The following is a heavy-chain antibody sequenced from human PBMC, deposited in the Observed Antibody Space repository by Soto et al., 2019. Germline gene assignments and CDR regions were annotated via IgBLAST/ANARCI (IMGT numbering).Heavy chain of an antibody. CDR3: ARDPSSYPYVFDY. CDR2: ISYDGSNK. V-gene: IGHV3-30-3*01. Sequence: PGGSLRLSCAASGLTFSSYAMHWVRKDPGKGLEWVAVISYDGSNKYYADSVKGRFTIPRDNSKNTLYLQMNSLRAEDTAVYYCARDPSSYPYVFDYWGQGTLVTVSS. D-gene: IGHD3-10*02. J-gene: IGHJ4*02. CDR1: GLTFSSYA.